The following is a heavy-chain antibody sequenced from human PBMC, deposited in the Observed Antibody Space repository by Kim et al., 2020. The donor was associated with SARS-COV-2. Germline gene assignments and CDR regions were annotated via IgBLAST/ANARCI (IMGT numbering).Heavy chain of an antibody. Sequence: GGSLRLSCAASGFTFSSYGMHWVRQAPGKGLEWVAVISYDGSNKYYADSVKGRFTISRDNSKNTLYLQMNSLRAEDTAVYYCAKDHSNSGFGYWGQGTLVTVSS. CDR1: GFTFSSYG. J-gene: IGHJ4*02. D-gene: IGHD3-16*01. CDR3: AKDHSNSGFGY. V-gene: IGHV3-30*18. CDR2: ISYDGSNK.